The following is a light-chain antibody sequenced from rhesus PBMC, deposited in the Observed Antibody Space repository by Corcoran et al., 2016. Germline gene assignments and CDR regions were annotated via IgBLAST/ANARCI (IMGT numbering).Light chain of an antibody. V-gene: IGLV2-13*03. J-gene: IGLJ1*01. CDR3: NSYASSIAYI. CDR1: TSDIGGYNR. Sequence: QAAPTQSPSVSGSPGQSVTISCTGTTSDIGGYNRVSWYQQYPGKAPKLMIYEVTKRPSGVSDRFSGSRSGNTASLTISGLRTEDEADYYCNSYASSIAYIFGTGTRLTVL. CDR2: EVT.